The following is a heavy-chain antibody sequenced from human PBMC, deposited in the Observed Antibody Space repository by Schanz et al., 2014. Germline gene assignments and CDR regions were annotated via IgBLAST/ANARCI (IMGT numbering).Heavy chain of an antibody. CDR2: ISASGGST. J-gene: IGHJ4*02. V-gene: IGHV3-23*04. CDR1: GFTFSSYA. Sequence: EVQLVESGGYLVQPGGSLRLSCAASGFTFSSYAMSWVRQAPGKGLEWVSTISASGGSTYYADSVKGRFTISRDNSKNTLYLQMNSLRAEDTAVYYCAKDSTHIDIVLVPTAIDYWGQGTLVTVSS. CDR3: AKDSTHIDIVLVPTAIDY. D-gene: IGHD2-2*01.